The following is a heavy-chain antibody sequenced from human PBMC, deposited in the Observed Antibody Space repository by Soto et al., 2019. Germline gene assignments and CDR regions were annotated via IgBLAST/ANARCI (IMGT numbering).Heavy chain of an antibody. CDR2: IIPIFGIA. CDR3: ARVVDSGIYYFDY. D-gene: IGHD1-26*01. Sequence: ASVKVSCKASGGTFSSYAISWVRQAPGQGLEWMGGIIPIFGIANYAQKFQGRVTITADKSTSTAYMELSSLRSEDTAVYYCARVVDSGIYYFDYWGQGTLVTVSS. J-gene: IGHJ4*02. V-gene: IGHV1-69*10. CDR1: GGTFSSYA.